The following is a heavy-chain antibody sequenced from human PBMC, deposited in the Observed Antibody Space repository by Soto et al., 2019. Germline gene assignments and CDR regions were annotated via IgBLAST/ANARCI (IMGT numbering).Heavy chain of an antibody. CDR1: GGSISSGDYY. D-gene: IGHD2-8*01. CDR3: ARAKLGLMVYAPYYFDY. Sequence: QVQLQESGPGLVKPSQTLSLTCTVSGGSISSGDYYWSWIRQPPGKGLEWIGYIYYSGSTYYNPSLKSRVTISVDTSKNQFSLKLSSVTAADTAVYYCARAKLGLMVYAPYYFDYWGQGTLVTVSS. V-gene: IGHV4-30-4*01. J-gene: IGHJ4*02. CDR2: IYYSGST.